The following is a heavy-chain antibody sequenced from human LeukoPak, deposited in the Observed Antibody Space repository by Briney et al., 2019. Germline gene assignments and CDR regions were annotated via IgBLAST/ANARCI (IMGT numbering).Heavy chain of an antibody. CDR3: VSVTTVVEDYYYMDV. Sequence: ETLSLTCAVYGGSFSGYYWSWIRQPPGKGLEWVSSISSSSSYIYYADSVKGRFTISRDNAKNSLYLQMNSLRAEDTAFYYCVSVTTVVEDYYYMDVWGKGTTVTVSS. J-gene: IGHJ6*03. CDR2: ISSSSSYI. V-gene: IGHV3-21*01. CDR1: GGSFSGYY. D-gene: IGHD4-23*01.